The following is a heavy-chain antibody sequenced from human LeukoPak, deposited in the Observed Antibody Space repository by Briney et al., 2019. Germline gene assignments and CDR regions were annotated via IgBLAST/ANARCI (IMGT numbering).Heavy chain of an antibody. Sequence: GSLRLSCAASGFTFSSYEMNWVRQAPGKGLEWIGYIYYSGSTNYKPSLKSRATISVDTSKNQFFLRLTSVTAADTAEYYCARQTGSGLFILPGGQGTLVTVSS. D-gene: IGHD3/OR15-3a*01. CDR3: ARQTGSGLFILP. J-gene: IGHJ4*02. CDR2: IYYSGST. CDR1: GFTFSSYE. V-gene: IGHV4-59*08.